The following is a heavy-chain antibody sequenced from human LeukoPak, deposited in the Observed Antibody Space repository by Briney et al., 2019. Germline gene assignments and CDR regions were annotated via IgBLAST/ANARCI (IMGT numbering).Heavy chain of an antibody. Sequence: SETLSLTCTVSGGSISSYYWSWIRQPPGKGLEWIGYIYYSGSTNYNPSLKSRVTISVDTSKNQFSLKLSSVTAADTAVYYCARAKQGGAAAPRPLIFQHWGQGTLVTVSS. J-gene: IGHJ1*01. V-gene: IGHV4-59*08. CDR3: ARAKQGGAAAPRPLIFQH. CDR1: GGSISSYY. CDR2: IYYSGST. D-gene: IGHD6-13*01.